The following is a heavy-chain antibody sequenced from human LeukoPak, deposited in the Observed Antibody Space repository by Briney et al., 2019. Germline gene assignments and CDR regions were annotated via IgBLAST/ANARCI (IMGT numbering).Heavy chain of an antibody. D-gene: IGHD3-22*01. Sequence: GASVTVSCKASGGTFSSYAISWVRQAPGQGLEWMGRIIPILGIANYAQKFQGRVTITADKSTSTAYMELSSLRSEDTAVYYCATIDYYDSSGRQYYFDYWGQGTLVTVSS. V-gene: IGHV1-69*04. CDR2: IIPILGIA. CDR3: ATIDYYDSSGRQYYFDY. CDR1: GGTFSSYA. J-gene: IGHJ4*02.